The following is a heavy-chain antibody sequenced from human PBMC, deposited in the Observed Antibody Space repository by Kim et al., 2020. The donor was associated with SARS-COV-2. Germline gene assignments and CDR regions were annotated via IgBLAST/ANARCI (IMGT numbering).Heavy chain of an antibody. CDR3: ARDLGAVAASFDY. V-gene: IGHV3-11*04. Sequence: YADSVKGRFTISRDNAKNSLYLQMNSLRAEDTAVYYCARDLGAVAASFDYWGQGTLVTVSS. J-gene: IGHJ4*02. D-gene: IGHD6-19*01.